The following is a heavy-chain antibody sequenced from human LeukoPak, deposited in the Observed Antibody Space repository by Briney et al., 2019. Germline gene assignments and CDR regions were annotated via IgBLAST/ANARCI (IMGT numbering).Heavy chain of an antibody. Sequence: PGRSLRLSCAASGFTFSSYAMHWVRQAPGKGLEWVAVISYDGSNKYYADSVKGRFTISRDNSKNTLYLQMNSLRAEDTAVYYCARDFRGYYESSGYYFAYYHGMDVWGQGTTVTVSS. J-gene: IGHJ6*02. D-gene: IGHD3-22*01. V-gene: IGHV3-30-3*01. CDR2: ISYDGSNK. CDR1: GFTFSSYA. CDR3: ARDFRGYYESSGYYFAYYHGMDV.